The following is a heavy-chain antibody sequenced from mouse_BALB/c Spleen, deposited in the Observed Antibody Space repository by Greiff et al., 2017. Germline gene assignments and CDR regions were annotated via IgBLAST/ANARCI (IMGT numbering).Heavy chain of an antibody. Sequence: VKLMESGPGLVAPSQSLSITCTVSGFSLTSYDISWIRQPPGKGLEWLGVIWTGGGTNYNSAFMSRLSISKDNSKSQVFLKMNSLQTDDTAIYYCVRGGLRRFDYWGQGTTLTVSS. CDR1: GFSLTSYD. CDR2: IWTGGGT. J-gene: IGHJ2*01. V-gene: IGHV2-9-2*01. CDR3: VRGGLRRFDY. D-gene: IGHD2-4*01.